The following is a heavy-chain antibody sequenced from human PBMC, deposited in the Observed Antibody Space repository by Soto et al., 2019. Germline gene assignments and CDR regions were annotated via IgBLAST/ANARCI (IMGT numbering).Heavy chain of an antibody. D-gene: IGHD3-22*01. CDR3: GRDHNYYDSSGYYLFHYYYYGMDV. V-gene: IGHV1-18*01. CDR1: GYTFTSYG. CDR2: ISAYNGNT. Sequence: ASVKVSCKASGYTFTSYGISWVRQAPGQVLEWLGWISAYNGNTNYAQKLQVRVTMTTDTSTSTAYMELRSLRSDDTAVYYCGRDHNYYDSSGYYLFHYYYYGMDVWGQGTTVTVSS. J-gene: IGHJ6*02.